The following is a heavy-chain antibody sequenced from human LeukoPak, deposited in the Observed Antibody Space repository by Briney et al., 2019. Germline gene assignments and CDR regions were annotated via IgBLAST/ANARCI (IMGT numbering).Heavy chain of an antibody. D-gene: IGHD3-10*01. Sequence: KPSETLSLTCTVSGGSISSYYWSWIRQPAGKGLEWIGRIYTSGSTNYNPSLKSRVTISVDTSKNQFSLKLSSVTAADTAVYYCARGRGYGPTRGWFDPWGQGTLVTVSS. V-gene: IGHV4-4*07. CDR2: IYTSGST. CDR3: ARGRGYGPTRGWFDP. CDR1: GGSISSYY. J-gene: IGHJ5*02.